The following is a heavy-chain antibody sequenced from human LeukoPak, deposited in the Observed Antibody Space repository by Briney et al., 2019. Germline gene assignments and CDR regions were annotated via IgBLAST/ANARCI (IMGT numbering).Heavy chain of an antibody. J-gene: IGHJ6*03. D-gene: IGHD3-22*01. CDR3: ARGRKYYDSSGYSASTYYYYYMDV. CDR2: IYYSGST. Sequence: SETLSLTCTVSGGSISSSSYYWGWIRQPPGKGLEWIGSIYYSGSTYYNPSLKSRVTISVDTSKNQFSLKLSSVTAADTAVYYCARGRKYYDSSGYSASTYYYYYMDVWGKGTTVTVSS. V-gene: IGHV4-39*07. CDR1: GGSISSSSYY.